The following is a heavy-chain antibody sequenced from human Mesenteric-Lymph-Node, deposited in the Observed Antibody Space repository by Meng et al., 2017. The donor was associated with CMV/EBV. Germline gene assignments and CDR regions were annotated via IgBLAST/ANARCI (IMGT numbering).Heavy chain of an antibody. CDR3: ARGPRFVVVPAAINF. CDR2: IKQDGSEQ. V-gene: IGHV3-7*01. J-gene: IGHJ4*02. D-gene: IGHD2-2*01. CDR1: GFTFSSYW. Sequence: GGSLRLSCAASGFTFSSYWMSWVRQAPGKGREWVANIKQDGSEQYYVDSVKGRFTISRDNAKNSLYLQMNSLRAEDTAVYYCARGPRFVVVPAAINFWGQGTLVTVSS.